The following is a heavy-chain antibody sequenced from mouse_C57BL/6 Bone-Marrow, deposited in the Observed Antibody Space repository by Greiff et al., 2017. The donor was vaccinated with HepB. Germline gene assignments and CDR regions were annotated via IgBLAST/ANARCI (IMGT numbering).Heavy chain of an antibody. V-gene: IGHV1-80*01. Sequence: VQLQQSGAELVKPGASVKISCKASGYAFSSYWMNWVKQRPGKGLEWIGQIYPGDGDTNYNGKFKGKATLAADKATSTAYMQLSSLTSEDSAVYFCARGYCGSSYDYWGQGTTLTVSS. CDR1: GYAFSSYW. CDR3: ARGYCGSSYDY. CDR2: IYPGDGDT. D-gene: IGHD1-1*01. J-gene: IGHJ2*01.